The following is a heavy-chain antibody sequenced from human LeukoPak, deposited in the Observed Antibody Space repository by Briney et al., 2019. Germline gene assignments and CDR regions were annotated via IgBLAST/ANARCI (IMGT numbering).Heavy chain of an antibody. V-gene: IGHV4-59*01. CDR2: IYYSGSA. D-gene: IGHD3-16*01. Sequence: PSETLSLTCTVSGGSISSYYWSWIRQPPGKGLEWIGYIYYSGSANYNPSLKSRVTISVDTSKNQFSLKLSSVTAADTAVYYCARVGGTNYYDYGMDVWGQGTTVTVSS. CDR1: GGSISSYY. J-gene: IGHJ6*02. CDR3: ARVGGTNYYDYGMDV.